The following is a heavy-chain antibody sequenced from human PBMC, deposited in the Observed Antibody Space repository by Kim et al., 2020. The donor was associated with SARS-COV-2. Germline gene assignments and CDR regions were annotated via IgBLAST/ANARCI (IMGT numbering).Heavy chain of an antibody. CDR1: GYTLTELS. D-gene: IGHD5-18*01. CDR2: FDPEDGET. V-gene: IGHV1-24*01. J-gene: IGHJ3*02. CDR3: ATDQRTWIQLWLSAFDI. Sequence: ASVKVSCKVSGYTLTELSMHWVRQAPGKGLEWMGGFDPEDGETIYAQKFQGRVTMTEDTSTDTAYMELSSLRSEDTAVYYCATDQRTWIQLWLSAFDIWGQGTMVTVSS.